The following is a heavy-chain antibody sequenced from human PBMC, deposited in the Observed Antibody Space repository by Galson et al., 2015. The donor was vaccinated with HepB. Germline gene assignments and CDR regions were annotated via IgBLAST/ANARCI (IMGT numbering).Heavy chain of an antibody. V-gene: IGHV3-23*01. Sequence: SLRLSCAASGFTFTTYAMTWVRQAPGKGLEWVSRISGSGGSTYYADSVKGRFTISRDTSKSPLYLKMNSLRADDTAVYFCAKDGCGDTCYYAMDVWGQGTTVTVSS. CDR3: AKDGCGDTCYYAMDV. CDR1: GFTFTTYA. J-gene: IGHJ6*02. CDR2: ISGSGGST. D-gene: IGHD2-21*01.